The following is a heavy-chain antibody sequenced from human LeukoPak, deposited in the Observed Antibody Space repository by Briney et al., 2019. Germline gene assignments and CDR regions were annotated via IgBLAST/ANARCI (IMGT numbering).Heavy chain of an antibody. CDR2: ISGSGGST. V-gene: IGHV3-23*01. CDR3: AKDRMYSSGWYRKYYFDY. CDR1: GFTFSSYA. Sequence: PGGSLRLSCAASGFTFSSYAMSWVRQAPGKGLEWVSAISGSGGSTYYPDSVKGRFTISRDNSKNTLYLQMNSLRAEDTAVYYCAKDRMYSSGWYRKYYFDYWGQGTLVTVSS. D-gene: IGHD6-19*01. J-gene: IGHJ4*02.